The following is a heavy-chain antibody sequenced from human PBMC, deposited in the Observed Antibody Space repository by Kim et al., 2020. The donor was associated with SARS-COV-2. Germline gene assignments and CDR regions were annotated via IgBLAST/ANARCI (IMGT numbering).Heavy chain of an antibody. CDR2: ITGSGRST. J-gene: IGHJ4*02. V-gene: IGHV3-23*01. CDR1: GFTFSSYA. D-gene: IGHD3-10*01. CDR3: VKDSPAGDAEFDY. Sequence: GGSLRLSCAASGFTFSSYAMSWVRQAPGKGLEWVSDITGSGRSTYYADSVKGRFTISRDNSKNTLYLQMSSLRAEDTAIYYCVKDSPAGDAEFDYWGQGTLVTDSS.